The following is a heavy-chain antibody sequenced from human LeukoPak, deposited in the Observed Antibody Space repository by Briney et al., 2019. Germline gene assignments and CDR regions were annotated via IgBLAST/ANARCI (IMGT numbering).Heavy chain of an antibody. CDR2: IYYSGRT. J-gene: IGHJ4*02. D-gene: IGHD3-9*01. Sequence: SETLSLTCTVSGGSISSSSYYWGWIRQPPGKGLEWIGSIYYSGRTYYNPSLKSRVTISVDTSKNQFSLKLSSVTAADTAVYYWPKTGYDILTWAFFDYWGQGTLVTVSS. CDR1: GGSISSSSYY. CDR3: PKTGYDILTWAFFDY. V-gene: IGHV4-39*01.